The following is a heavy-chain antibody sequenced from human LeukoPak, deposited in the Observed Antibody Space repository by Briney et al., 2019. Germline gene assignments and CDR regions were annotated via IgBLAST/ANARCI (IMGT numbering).Heavy chain of an antibody. V-gene: IGHV3-48*02. CDR3: ARLWFGELLLFDY. J-gene: IGHJ4*02. Sequence: GGSLRLSCAASGFTFSSYSMNWVRQAPGKGLEWVSFISSSSPIYYADSVKGRFTISRDNARNSLYLQMNSLRDEDTAVYYCARLWFGELLLFDYWGQGTLVTVSS. D-gene: IGHD3-10*01. CDR1: GFTFSSYS. CDR2: ISSSSPI.